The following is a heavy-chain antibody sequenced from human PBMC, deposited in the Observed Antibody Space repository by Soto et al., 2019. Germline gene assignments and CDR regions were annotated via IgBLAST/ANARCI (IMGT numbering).Heavy chain of an antibody. D-gene: IGHD3-9*01. V-gene: IGHV1-2*02. CDR2: INPNSGGT. CDR3: ARDNGDILTGYFDY. Sequence: ASVKVSCKASGYTFTGYYMHWVRQAPGQGLEWMGWINPNSGGTNYAQKFQGRVTMTRDTSISTAYMELSRLRSDDTAVYYCARDNGDILTGYFDYWGQGTLVTSPQ. J-gene: IGHJ4*02. CDR1: GYTFTGYY.